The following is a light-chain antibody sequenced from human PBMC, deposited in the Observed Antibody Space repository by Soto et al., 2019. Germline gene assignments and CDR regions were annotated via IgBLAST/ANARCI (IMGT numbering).Light chain of an antibody. Sequence: DIQLTQSPSSLSASVGDRVTITCRVSQGISSSLNWCRQKPGKVPRLLTYSASNLQSGVPSRFNNSGSGTDLTLTISSLQPEDVATYYGQRTYIAPYTFGQGTKLDIK. CDR2: SAS. J-gene: IGKJ2*01. CDR3: QRTYIAPYT. CDR1: QGISSS. V-gene: IGKV1-27*01.